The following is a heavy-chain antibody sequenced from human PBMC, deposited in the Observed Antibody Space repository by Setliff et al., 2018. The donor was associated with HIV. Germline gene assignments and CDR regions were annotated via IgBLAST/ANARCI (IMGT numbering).Heavy chain of an antibody. J-gene: IGHJ4*02. CDR3: ARNYSTNWYGIGGY. CDR1: GYTFTSYD. D-gene: IGHD6-13*01. CDR2: MNPNSGNT. Sequence: GASVKVSCKASGYTFTSYDINWVRQATGQGLEWMGWMNPNSGNTGYAQKFQGRVTMTRNTSISTAYMELSSLRSEDTAVYCCARNYSTNWYGIGGYWGQGTLVTVSS. V-gene: IGHV1-8*02.